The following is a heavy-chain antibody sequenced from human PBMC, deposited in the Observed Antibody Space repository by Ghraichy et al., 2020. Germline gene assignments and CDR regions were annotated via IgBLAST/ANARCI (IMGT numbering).Heavy chain of an antibody. CDR2: IYKSGST. CDR1: GDTTSSGDYY. J-gene: IGHJ4*02. V-gene: IGHV4-30-4*08. Sequence: LSLTCTVSGDTTSSGDYYWGWIRQLPGKGLEWIGYIYKSGSTYYNPSLKSRLTISIDASKNQFSLKLNSVTAADTAVYYCARARNSSGYYPVGYWGQGTLVTVSS. D-gene: IGHD3-22*01. CDR3: ARARNSSGYYPVGY.